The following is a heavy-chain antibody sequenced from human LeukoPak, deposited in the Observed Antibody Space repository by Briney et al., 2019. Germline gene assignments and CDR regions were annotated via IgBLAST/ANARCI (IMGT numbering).Heavy chain of an antibody. Sequence: SETLSLTCTVSGGSISSSSYYWGWIRQPPGKGLEWIGSIYYSGSTYYNPSVKSRVTISLDTSKNQFSLKLNSVTTADTAVYYCARRDTSRWREGSFDIWGQGTMVTVSS. V-gene: IGHV4-39*07. CDR1: GGSISSSSYY. J-gene: IGHJ3*02. CDR3: ARRDTSRWREGSFDI. D-gene: IGHD4-23*01. CDR2: IYYSGST.